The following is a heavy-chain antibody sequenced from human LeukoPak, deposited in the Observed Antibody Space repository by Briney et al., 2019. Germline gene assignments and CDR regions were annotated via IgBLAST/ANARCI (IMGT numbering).Heavy chain of an antibody. CDR3: ARRRGGY. CDR1: GFTFSSYG. Sequence: GGSLRLSCAASGFTFSSYGMHWVRQAPGKGLEWVAFIWYDGSNKYYADSVKGRFTISRDNAKNSPYLQMNSLRAEDTAVYYCARRRGGYWGQGTLVTVSS. CDR2: IWYDGSNK. D-gene: IGHD3-16*01. V-gene: IGHV3-33*01. J-gene: IGHJ4*02.